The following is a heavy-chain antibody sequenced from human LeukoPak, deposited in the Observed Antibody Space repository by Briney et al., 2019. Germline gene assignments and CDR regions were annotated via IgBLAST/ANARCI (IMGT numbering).Heavy chain of an antibody. J-gene: IGHJ6*02. CDR1: GGSFSGYY. Sequence: SETLSLTCAVYGGSFSGYYWSWIRQPPGKGLEWIGEIKHSGSTNYNPSLKSRVTISVDTSKNQFSLKLSSVTAADTAVYYCARGLNYDFWSGYNGGTGYVWGQGTTVTVSS. V-gene: IGHV4-34*01. CDR3: ARGLNYDFWSGYNGGTGYV. D-gene: IGHD3-3*01. CDR2: IKHSGST.